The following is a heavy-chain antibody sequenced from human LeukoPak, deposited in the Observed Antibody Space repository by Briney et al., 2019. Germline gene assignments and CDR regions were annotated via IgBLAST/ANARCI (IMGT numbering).Heavy chain of an antibody. CDR1: GYSINTGYS. V-gene: IGHV4-38-2*01. CDR2: VHYRGST. Sequence: SETLSLTCAVSGYSINTGYSWGWIRQPPGKGLEWIGRVHYRGSTYYNPSLKSRVTISLDTSKSQFSLNLNSVTAADTAVYFCARVARVARDLDYYYYYMDVWGRGTTVTVSS. D-gene: IGHD3-10*01. CDR3: ARVARVARDLDYYYYYMDV. J-gene: IGHJ6*03.